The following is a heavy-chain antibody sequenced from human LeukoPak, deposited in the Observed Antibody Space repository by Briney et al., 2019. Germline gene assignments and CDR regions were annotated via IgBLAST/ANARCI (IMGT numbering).Heavy chain of an antibody. J-gene: IGHJ5*02. D-gene: IGHD2-2*01. CDR3: AASLPNIVVVPAAKGPFGS. Sequence: GGSLRLSCAASGLSFRSYGMHWVRQAPGKGLEWVAIIYYDGSNKYYTDSVKGRFTISRDNSKNTLYLQMSSLRAEDTAVYYCAASLPNIVVVPAAKGPFGSWGQGTLVTVSS. CDR2: IYYDGSNK. CDR1: GLSFRSYG. V-gene: IGHV3-33*01.